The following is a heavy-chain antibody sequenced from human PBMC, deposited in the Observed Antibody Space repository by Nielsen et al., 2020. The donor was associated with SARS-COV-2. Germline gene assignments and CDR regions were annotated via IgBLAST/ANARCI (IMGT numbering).Heavy chain of an antibody. D-gene: IGHD1-26*01. V-gene: IGHV3-33*01. CDR2: IWYDGSNK. CDR3: ARDPREPSYYYYYYGMDV. CDR1: GFTFSSYG. Sequence: GESLKISCAASGFTFSSYGMHWVRQAPGKGLEWVAVIWYDGSNKYYADSVKGRFTISRDNSKNTLYLQMNSLRAEDTAVYYCARDPREPSYYYYYYGMDVWGQGTTVTVSS. J-gene: IGHJ6*02.